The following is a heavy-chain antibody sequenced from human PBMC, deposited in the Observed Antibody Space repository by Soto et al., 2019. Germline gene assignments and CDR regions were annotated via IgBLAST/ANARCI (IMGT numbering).Heavy chain of an antibody. J-gene: IGHJ4*02. Sequence: QVQLVESGGDVVQPGRSLRLSCAASGFTFSSYGMHWVRQAPGKGLEWVAVIWYDGSNKYYADSVKGRFTISRDNSKNTLYLQMNSLRAEDTAVYYCAREMEMATIVRISAFGYWGQGTLVTVSS. CDR1: GFTFSSYG. V-gene: IGHV3-33*01. CDR3: AREMEMATIVRISAFGY. CDR2: IWYDGSNK. D-gene: IGHD5-12*01.